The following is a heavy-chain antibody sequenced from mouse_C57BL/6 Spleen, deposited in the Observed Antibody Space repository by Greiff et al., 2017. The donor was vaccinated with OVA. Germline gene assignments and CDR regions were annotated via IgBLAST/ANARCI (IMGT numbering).Heavy chain of an antibody. Sequence: EVMLVESGGGLVQPKGSLKLSCAASGFSFNTYAMNWVRQAPGKGLEWVARIRSKSNNYATSYADSVKDRFTISRDDSESMLYLQMNNLKPEDTAMYYGVRHGPPNWEGYAMDDWGQGTSVTVSS. CDR1: GFSFNTYA. CDR3: VRHGPPNWEGYAMDD. V-gene: IGHV10-1*01. J-gene: IGHJ4*01. CDR2: IRSKSNNYAT. D-gene: IGHD4-1*01.